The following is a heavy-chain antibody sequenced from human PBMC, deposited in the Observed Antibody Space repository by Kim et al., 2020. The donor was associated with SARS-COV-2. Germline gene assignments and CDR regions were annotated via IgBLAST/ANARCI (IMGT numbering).Heavy chain of an antibody. CDR1: GGSISSSSYY. Sequence: SETLSLTCTVSGGSISSSSYYWGWIRQPPGKGLEWIGSIYYSGSTYYNPSLKSRVTISVDTSKNQFSLKLSSVTAADTAVYYCARQGGTYYDILTGYSGGLMGFDNWFDPWGQGTLVTVSS. CDR3: ARQGGTYYDILTGYSGGLMGFDNWFDP. D-gene: IGHD3-9*01. J-gene: IGHJ5*02. CDR2: IYYSGST. V-gene: IGHV4-39*01.